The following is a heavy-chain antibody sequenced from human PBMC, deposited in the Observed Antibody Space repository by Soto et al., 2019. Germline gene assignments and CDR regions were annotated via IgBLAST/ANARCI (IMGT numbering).Heavy chain of an antibody. J-gene: IGHJ5*02. CDR1: GGSFSGYY. V-gene: IGHV4-34*01. CDR2: INHSGST. D-gene: IGHD2-15*01. Sequence: QVQLQQWGAGLLKPSETLSLTCAVYGGSFSGYYWSWIRQPPGKGLEWIGEINHSGSTNYNPSLKSRVTIAVDTSKNQFSLRLSSVTAADTAVYDCARSGSVVVAAIVRGARRFDPWGQGTLVTVSS. CDR3: ARSGSVVVAAIVRGARRFDP.